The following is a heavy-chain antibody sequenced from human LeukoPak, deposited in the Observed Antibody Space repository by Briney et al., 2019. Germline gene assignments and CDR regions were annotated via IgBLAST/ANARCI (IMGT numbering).Heavy chain of an antibody. D-gene: IGHD3-22*01. CDR2: ISHSGST. J-gene: IGHJ3*02. V-gene: IGHV4-4*02. Sequence: PSGTLSLTCAVSGGSITSNIWWTWVRQPPGEGLEWIGEISHSGSTNYNPSLKSRVTIPVDKSKNQFSLKLSSVTAADTAVYYCARGGGYYDSSGYYYIVGAFDIWGQGTMVTVSS. CDR3: ARGGGYYDSSGYYYIVGAFDI. CDR1: GGSITSNIW.